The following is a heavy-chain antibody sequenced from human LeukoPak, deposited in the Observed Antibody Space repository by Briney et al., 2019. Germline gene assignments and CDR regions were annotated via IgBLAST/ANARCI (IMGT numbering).Heavy chain of an antibody. V-gene: IGHV1-2*03. CDR1: GYTFSGYY. CDR3: ARGTNTYDFDY. CDR2: INPNRGAT. J-gene: IGHJ4*02. D-gene: IGHD3-22*01. Sequence: LGASVKVSCKASGYTFSGYYMHWVRQAPGQGLEWMGWINPNRGATNYAQKFQGRVTMTRDTSISTAYMGVSRLRSDDTAVFYCARGTNTYDFDYWGQGTQVTVSS.